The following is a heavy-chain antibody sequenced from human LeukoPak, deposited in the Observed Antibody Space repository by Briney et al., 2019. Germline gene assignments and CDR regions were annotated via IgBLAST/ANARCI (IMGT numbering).Heavy chain of an antibody. CDR2: ISGSGGST. CDR3: AKDPRYCTNGVRYSPTYYFDY. D-gene: IGHD2-8*01. Sequence: GGSLRLSCAASGFTFSSYAISWVRQAPGKGLEWVSAISGSGGSTYYADSVKGRFTISRDNSKNTLYLQMNSLRAEDTAVYYCAKDPRYCTNGVRYSPTYYFDYWGQGTLVTVSS. J-gene: IGHJ4*02. V-gene: IGHV3-23*01. CDR1: GFTFSSYA.